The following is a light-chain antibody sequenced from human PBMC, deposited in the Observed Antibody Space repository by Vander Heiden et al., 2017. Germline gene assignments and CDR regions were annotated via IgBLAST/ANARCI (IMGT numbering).Light chain of an antibody. CDR1: KLADKY. Sequence: SYELSQPPSVSVSPAQTACTTCSGDKLADKYACWYQQKPGQSPVLVIYQDSKRPSGIPERFSGSNSGNTATLTISGTQAMDEADYYCQAWDSSTVVFGGGTKLTVL. J-gene: IGLJ2*01. CDR2: QDS. CDR3: QAWDSSTVV. V-gene: IGLV3-1*01.